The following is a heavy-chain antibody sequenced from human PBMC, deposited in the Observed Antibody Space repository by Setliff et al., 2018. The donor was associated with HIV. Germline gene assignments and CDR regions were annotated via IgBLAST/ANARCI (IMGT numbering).Heavy chain of an antibody. CDR1: TESLTRYD. Sequence: PSETLSLTCAVYTESLTRYDWAWIRQSPEKGLEWIGEIDDSGSIIYNPSLQSRVTMSVDTSKNQFSLKVRSLTAADTGLYYCARRGTHGASDIWGQGTMVTVSS. D-gene: IGHD3-10*01. J-gene: IGHJ3*02. CDR3: ARRGTHGASDI. CDR2: IDDSGSI. V-gene: IGHV4-34*01.